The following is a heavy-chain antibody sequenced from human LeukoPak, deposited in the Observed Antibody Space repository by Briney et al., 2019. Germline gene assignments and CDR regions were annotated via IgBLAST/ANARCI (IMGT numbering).Heavy chain of an antibody. V-gene: IGHV3-30*18. Sequence: GRSLRLSCAASGFTFSSYGMHWVRQAPGKGLEWVAVISYDGSNKYYADSVKGRFTISRDNSKNTLYLQMNSLRAEDTAVYYCAKAVVGALHWGQGTLVTVSS. CDR3: AKAVVGALH. CDR1: GFTFSSYG. J-gene: IGHJ4*02. D-gene: IGHD1-26*01. CDR2: ISYDGSNK.